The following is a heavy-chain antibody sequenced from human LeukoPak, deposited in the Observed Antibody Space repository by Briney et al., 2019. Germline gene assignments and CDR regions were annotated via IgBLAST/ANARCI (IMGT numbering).Heavy chain of an antibody. D-gene: IGHD5-12*01. J-gene: IGHJ4*02. CDR1: GRSFSGYY. CDR3: AGPRLRLNY. V-gene: IGHV4-34*01. Sequence: PSETLSLTCAVYGRSFSGYYWSWIRQPPGKGLEWIGEINHSGSTNYNPSLKSRVTISVDTSKNQFSLKLSSVTAADTAVYYCAGPRLRLNYWGQGTLVTVSS. CDR2: INHSGST.